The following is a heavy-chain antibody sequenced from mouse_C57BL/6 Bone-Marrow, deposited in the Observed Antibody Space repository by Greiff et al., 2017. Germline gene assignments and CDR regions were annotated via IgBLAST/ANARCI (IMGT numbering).Heavy chain of an antibody. Sequence: VQLKESVAELVRPGASVKLSCTASGFNIKNTYMHWVKQRPEQGLEWIGRIDPANGNTKYAPKFQGKATITADTSSTTAYLQLSSLTSEDTAIYYCATPIYYDYDVDYWGQGTSVTVSS. CDR3: ATPIYYDYDVDY. V-gene: IGHV14-3*01. CDR1: GFNIKNTY. CDR2: IDPANGNT. D-gene: IGHD2-4*01. J-gene: IGHJ4*01.